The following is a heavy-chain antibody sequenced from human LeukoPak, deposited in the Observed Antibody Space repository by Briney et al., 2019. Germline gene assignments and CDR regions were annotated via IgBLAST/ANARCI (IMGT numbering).Heavy chain of an antibody. CDR3: ATYCSGGSCNVGY. Sequence: PSETLSLTCTVSGGSISYYYWSWIRQPPGKGLEWIGYIYYSGSTTYNPSLKSRVTISVDTSKNQFSLKLSSVTAADTAVYYCATYCSGGSCNVGYWGQGTLVTVSS. CDR1: GGSISYYY. J-gene: IGHJ4*02. V-gene: IGHV4-59*08. D-gene: IGHD2-15*01. CDR2: IYYSGST.